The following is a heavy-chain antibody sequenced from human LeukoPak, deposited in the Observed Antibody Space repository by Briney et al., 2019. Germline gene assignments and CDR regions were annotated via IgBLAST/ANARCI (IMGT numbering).Heavy chain of an antibody. Sequence: SVKVSCKASGGTFSSYAISWVRQAPGQGLEWMGGIIPIFDTTNYAQKFQGRVTITADESTSTAYMELSSLGSEDTAVYYCARSNDIVVVPAAIDYWGQGTLVTVSS. CDR3: ARSNDIVVVPAAIDY. CDR1: GGTFSSYA. J-gene: IGHJ4*02. CDR2: IIPIFDTT. D-gene: IGHD2-2*01. V-gene: IGHV1-69*13.